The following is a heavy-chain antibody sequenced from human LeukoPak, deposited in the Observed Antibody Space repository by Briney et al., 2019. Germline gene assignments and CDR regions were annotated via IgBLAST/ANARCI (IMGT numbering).Heavy chain of an antibody. CDR1: GGSISSYY. CDR3: AGGARYCSGGSCYFRELHY. D-gene: IGHD2-15*01. CDR2: IYTSGST. V-gene: IGHV4-4*07. J-gene: IGHJ4*02. Sequence: SETLSLTCTVSGGSISSYYWSWIRQPAGKGLEWIGRIYTSGSTNYNPSLKSRVTMSVDTSKNQFSLKLSSVTAADTAVYYCAGGARYCSGGSCYFRELHYWGQGTLVTVSS.